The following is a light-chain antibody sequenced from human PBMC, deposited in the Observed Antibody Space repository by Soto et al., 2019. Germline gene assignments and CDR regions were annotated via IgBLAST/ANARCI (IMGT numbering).Light chain of an antibody. CDR2: GAS. V-gene: IGKV3-15*01. Sequence: EIVMTQSPATLSVSLGERATLSCRASQSVSSNLAWYQQKPVQAPRRLIYGASTRATGIPARFTGSGSGTVFTLTVHRLQPVDFATYYCQQYSVSWTFGQGTKVDIK. CDR3: QQYSVSWT. CDR1: QSVSSN. J-gene: IGKJ1*01.